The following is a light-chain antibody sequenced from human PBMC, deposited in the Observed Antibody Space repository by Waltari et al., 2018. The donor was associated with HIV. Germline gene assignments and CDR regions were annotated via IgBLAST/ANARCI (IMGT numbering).Light chain of an antibody. J-gene: IGKJ5*01. V-gene: IGKV3-20*01. CDR3: QQYGTSVT. Sequence: EIVLTQSPGTLSLSSGERVTLSCRASQSVAGNHLAGYQQRTGQAPSLFIYDTYRSATGIPDRFSGSGSGTDFTLTIGSLEPEDFAVYYCQQYGTSVTFGQGTRLEIK. CDR1: QSVAGNH. CDR2: DTY.